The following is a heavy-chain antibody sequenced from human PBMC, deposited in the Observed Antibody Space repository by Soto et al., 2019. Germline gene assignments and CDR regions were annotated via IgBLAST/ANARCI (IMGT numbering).Heavy chain of an antibody. J-gene: IGHJ4*02. CDR1: GFTFSTDA. V-gene: IGHV3-64*01. CDR2: ISSNGGST. D-gene: IGHD2-8*02. CDR3: ARVSRYCSGGICYYYFDY. Sequence: GGSLRLSCAASGFTFSTDAMHWVRQAPGKGLEYVSSISSNGGSTYYANSVKGRFTISRDNSKNTLYLQMGSLRAEDMAVFYCARVSRYCSGGICYYYFDYWGXGT.